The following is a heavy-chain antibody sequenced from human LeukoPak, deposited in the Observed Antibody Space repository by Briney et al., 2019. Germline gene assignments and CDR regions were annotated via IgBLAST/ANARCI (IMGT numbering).Heavy chain of an antibody. J-gene: IGHJ4*02. V-gene: IGHV4-59*01. CDR2: IYYSGST. Sequence: SETLSLTCTVSGGSISSYYWSWIRQPPGKGLGWIGYIYYSGSTNYNPSLKSRVTISVDTSKNQFSLKLSSVTAADTAVYYCARGGLRYFDWSHWGQGTLVTVSS. D-gene: IGHD3-9*01. CDR3: ARGGLRYFDWSH. CDR1: GGSISSYY.